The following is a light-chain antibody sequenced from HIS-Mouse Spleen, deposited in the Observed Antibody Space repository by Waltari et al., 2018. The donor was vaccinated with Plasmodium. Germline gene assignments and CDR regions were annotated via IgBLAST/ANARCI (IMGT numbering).Light chain of an antibody. J-gene: IGLJ2*01. CDR2: QDS. Sequence: SYELTQPPSVSVSPGQTASITCSGDKLGYKYACWYQQKPGQSPVLGIYQDSKRPSGILERFSGSNSGNTATLTISGTQAMDEADYYCQAWDSSTVVFGGGTKLTVL. CDR3: QAWDSSTVV. CDR1: KLGYKY. V-gene: IGLV3-1*01.